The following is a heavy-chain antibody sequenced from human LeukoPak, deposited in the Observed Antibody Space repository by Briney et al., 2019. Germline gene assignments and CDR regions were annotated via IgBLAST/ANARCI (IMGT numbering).Heavy chain of an antibody. D-gene: IGHD2-2*01. Sequence: SETLSLTCTVSGGSISSYYWSWIRQPPGKGLEWIGYIYYSGNTNYNPSLKSRVTISVDTSKNQFSLKLSSVTTADTAVYYCARGYCSSTSCYAGRFDPWGQGTLVTVSS. J-gene: IGHJ5*02. CDR2: IYYSGNT. CDR1: GGSISSYY. V-gene: IGHV4-59*01. CDR3: ARGYCSSTSCYAGRFDP.